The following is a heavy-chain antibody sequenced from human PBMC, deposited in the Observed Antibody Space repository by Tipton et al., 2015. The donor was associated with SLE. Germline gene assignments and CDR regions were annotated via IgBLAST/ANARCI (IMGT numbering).Heavy chain of an antibody. CDR3: ARSAGYSSSWAHFDY. Sequence: TLSLTCTVPGGSISSHYWSWIRQPPGKGLEWIGYIYYSGSTNYNPSLKSRVTISVDTSKNQFSLRLSSVTAADTAVYYCARSAGYSSSWAHFDYWGQGTLVTVSS. J-gene: IGHJ4*02. D-gene: IGHD6-13*01. V-gene: IGHV4-59*11. CDR2: IYYSGST. CDR1: GGSISSHY.